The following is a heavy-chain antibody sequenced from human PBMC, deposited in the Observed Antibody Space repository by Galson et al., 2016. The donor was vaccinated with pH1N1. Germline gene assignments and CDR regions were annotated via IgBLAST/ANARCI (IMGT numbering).Heavy chain of an antibody. CDR1: GFIFSDYW. CDR3: ARDLGSTGYLKY. D-gene: IGHD3-9*01. V-gene: IGHV3-7*03. J-gene: IGHJ4*02. Sequence: SLRLSCAASGFIFSDYWMTWVRQAPGAGLEWVANIKHDASEKYYVDSVQGRFTIARDNAKKSLYLEMGSLRAEDTAVYYCARDLGSTGYLKYWGQGILVTVSA. CDR2: IKHDASEK.